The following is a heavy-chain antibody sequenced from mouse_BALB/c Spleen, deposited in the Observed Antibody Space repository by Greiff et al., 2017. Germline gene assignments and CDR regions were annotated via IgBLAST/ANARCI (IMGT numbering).Heavy chain of an antibody. J-gene: IGHJ4*01. V-gene: IGHV2-9*02. CDR3: ARDPITTAQYYYAMDY. D-gene: IGHD1-1*01. CDR1: GFSLTSYG. Sequence: QVQLQESGPGLVAPSQSLSITCTVSGFSLTSYGVHWVRQPPGKGLEWLGVIWAGGSTNYNSALMSRLSISKDNSKSQVFLKMNSLQTDDTAMYYCARDPITTAQYYYAMDYWGQGTSVTVAS. CDR2: IWAGGST.